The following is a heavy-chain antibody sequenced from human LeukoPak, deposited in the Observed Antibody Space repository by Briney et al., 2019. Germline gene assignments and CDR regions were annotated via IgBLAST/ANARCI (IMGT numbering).Heavy chain of an antibody. D-gene: IGHD3-3*01. V-gene: IGHV4-59*01. Sequence: PSETLSLTCTVSGGSISSYYWSWIRQPPGKGLEWIGCIYYSGSTNYNPSLKSRVTISVDTSKNQFSLKLSSVTAADTAVYYCAGRITIFGVVRDYWGQGTLVTVSS. CDR1: GGSISSYY. CDR3: AGRITIFGVVRDY. CDR2: IYYSGST. J-gene: IGHJ4*02.